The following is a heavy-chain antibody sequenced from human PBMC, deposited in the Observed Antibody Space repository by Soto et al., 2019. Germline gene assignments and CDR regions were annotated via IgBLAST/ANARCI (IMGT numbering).Heavy chain of an antibody. Sequence: ASVKVSSTASGYTFTSYGISWVRQAPGQGLEWMGWISAYNGNTNYAQKLQGRVTMTTDTSTSTAYMELRSLRSDDTAVYYCARDQYYDSSGYYLDYWGQGTLVTVSS. CDR3: ARDQYYDSSGYYLDY. D-gene: IGHD3-22*01. CDR2: ISAYNGNT. J-gene: IGHJ4*02. CDR1: GYTFTSYG. V-gene: IGHV1-18*01.